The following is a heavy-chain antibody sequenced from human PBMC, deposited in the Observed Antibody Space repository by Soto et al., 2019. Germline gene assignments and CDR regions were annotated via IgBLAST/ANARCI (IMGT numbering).Heavy chain of an antibody. CDR1: EGTFSSYA. CDR2: IIPIFGTA. Sequence: QVQLVQSGAEVKKPGSSVKVSCKASEGTFSSYAISWVRQAPGQGLEWMGGIIPIFGTANYAQKFQGRVTITADESTRTDYMELSSLRSEDTAVYYCARDWGIAAAGTGWFDPWGQGTLVTVSS. J-gene: IGHJ5*02. V-gene: IGHV1-69*01. D-gene: IGHD6-13*01. CDR3: ARDWGIAAAGTGWFDP.